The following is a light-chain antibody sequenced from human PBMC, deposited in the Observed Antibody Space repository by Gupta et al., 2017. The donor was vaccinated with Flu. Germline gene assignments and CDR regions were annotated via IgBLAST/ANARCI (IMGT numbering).Light chain of an antibody. CDR1: QSIRRY. CDR2: DAS. V-gene: IGKV3-11*01. J-gene: IGKJ4*01. Sequence: TLSSSPGERATLSCRVRQSIRRYLDWFEKKVIQAPRRLIYDASNRAKGIIARFSGSGDGTDCNLTISSREPEGCEVYYCLQRNNRPARITFGGGTKVEIK. CDR3: LQRNNRPARIT.